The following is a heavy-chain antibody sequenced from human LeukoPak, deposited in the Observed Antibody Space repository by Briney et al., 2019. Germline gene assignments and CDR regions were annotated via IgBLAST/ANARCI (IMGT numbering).Heavy chain of an antibody. J-gene: IGHJ4*02. CDR3: ARDKTFIATTTTGYFEY. D-gene: IGHD5-12*01. CDR1: GFTFSSYE. V-gene: IGHV3-30-3*01. CDR2: ISYDGSNE. Sequence: GGSLRLSCAASGFTFSSYEMNWVRQAPGKGLEGVAVISYDGSNEYYADSVKGRFTISRDNSKNTLYLQMNSLRGADTAVYYCARDKTFIATTTTGYFEYWGQGTLVTVFS.